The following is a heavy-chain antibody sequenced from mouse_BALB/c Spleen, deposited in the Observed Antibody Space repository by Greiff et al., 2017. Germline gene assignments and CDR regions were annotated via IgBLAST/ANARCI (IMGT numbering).Heavy chain of an antibody. D-gene: IGHD2-3*01. CDR2: ISSGGGST. CDR3: ARDLDGYHGGFAY. Sequence: DVKLVESGGGLVKPGGSLKLSCAASGFAFSSYDMSWVRQTPEKRLEWVAYISSGGGSTYYPDSVKGRFTISRDNAKNTLYLQMSSLKSEDTAMYYCARDLDGYHGGFAYWGQGTLVTVSA. CDR1: GFAFSSYD. V-gene: IGHV5-12-1*01. J-gene: IGHJ3*01.